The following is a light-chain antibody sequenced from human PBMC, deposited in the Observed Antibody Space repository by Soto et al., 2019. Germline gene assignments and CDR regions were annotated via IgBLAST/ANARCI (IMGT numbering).Light chain of an antibody. Sequence: EIVLTQSPGTLSLSPGERATLSCRASQSVRSRYLARYQQKPGQAPRLVIYGASSRATGIPDRFSGSGSGTDFTLTISRLEPEDFAVYYCHQYGSSPSTFGQGTKWIS. CDR2: GAS. J-gene: IGKJ1*01. CDR1: QSVRSRY. V-gene: IGKV3-20*01. CDR3: HQYGSSPST.